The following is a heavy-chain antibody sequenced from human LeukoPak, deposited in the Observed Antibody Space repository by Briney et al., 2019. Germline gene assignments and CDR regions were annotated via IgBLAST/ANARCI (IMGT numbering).Heavy chain of an antibody. CDR3: ARGHMITFGGVSPGFDY. D-gene: IGHD3-16*01. CDR1: GGSLSSGSYY. V-gene: IGHV4-61*02. J-gene: IGHJ4*02. Sequence: PSQTLSLTCTVSGGSLSSGSYYWSWIRQPAGKGLEWIGRIYTSGSTNYHPSLKSRVTMSVDTSKNQFSLKLSSVTAADTAVYYCARGHMITFGGVSPGFDYWGQGTLVTVSS. CDR2: IYTSGST.